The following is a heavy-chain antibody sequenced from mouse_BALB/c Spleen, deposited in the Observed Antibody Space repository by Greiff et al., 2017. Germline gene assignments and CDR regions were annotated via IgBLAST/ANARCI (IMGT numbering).Heavy chain of an antibody. J-gene: IGHJ2*01. V-gene: IGHV5-6-3*01. CDR3: ARDRRRLRHFDY. D-gene: IGHD2-2*01. CDR2: INSNGGST. CDR1: GFTFSSYG. Sequence: DVMLVESGGGLVQPGGSLKLSCAASGFTFSSYGMSWVRQTPDKRLELVATINSNGGSTYYPDSVKGRFTISRDNAKNTLYLQMSSLKSEDTAMYYCARDRRRLRHFDYWGQGTTLTVSS.